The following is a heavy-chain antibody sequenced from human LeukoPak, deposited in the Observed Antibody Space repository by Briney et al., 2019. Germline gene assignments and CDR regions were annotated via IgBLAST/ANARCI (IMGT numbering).Heavy chain of an antibody. D-gene: IGHD3-10*01. CDR2: INHSGST. V-gene: IGHV4-34*01. CDR3: ARTNLLCGAGSYPFDY. J-gene: IGHJ4*02. Sequence: SETLSLTCAVYGGSFSGYYWSWIRQPPGKGLEWIGEINHSGSTNYNPSLKSRVTISVDTSKNQFSLKLSSVTAADTAVYYCARTNLLCGAGSYPFDYWGQGTLVTVSS. CDR1: GGSFSGYY.